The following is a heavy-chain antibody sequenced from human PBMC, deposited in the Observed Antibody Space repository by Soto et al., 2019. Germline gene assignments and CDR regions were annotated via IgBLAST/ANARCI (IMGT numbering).Heavy chain of an antibody. J-gene: IGHJ6*02. CDR2: ISGYNGDT. CDR1: GYTFSRYG. CDR3: AKNGQPPYYYYGLDV. Sequence: EASVKVSCKASGYTFSRYGISWVRQAPGQGLEWMGWISGYNGDTNYAQKLQGRVTMTIDTSTTTAYMELRGLTSDDTAIYYCAKNGQPPYYYYGLDVWGQGTTVTVSS. D-gene: IGHD2-8*01. V-gene: IGHV1-18*01.